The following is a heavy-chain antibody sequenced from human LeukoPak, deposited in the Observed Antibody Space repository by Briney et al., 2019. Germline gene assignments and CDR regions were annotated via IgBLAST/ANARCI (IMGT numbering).Heavy chain of an antibody. CDR1: GFTFSSYA. CDR2: VIGSGDNT. D-gene: IGHD5-18*01. V-gene: IGHV3-23*01. J-gene: IGHJ4*02. CDR3: AKDLRDTLEEFDS. Sequence: GGSLRLSCAASGFTFSSYAMSWGRQAPGKGLEWVSGVIGSGDNTYYADSVKGRFTISRDNSKNTLHLQMSSLRAEDTAVYYCAKDLRDTLEEFDSWGQGTLVTVSS.